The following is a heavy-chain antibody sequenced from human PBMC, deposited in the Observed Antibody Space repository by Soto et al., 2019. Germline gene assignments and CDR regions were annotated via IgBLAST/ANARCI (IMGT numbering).Heavy chain of an antibody. CDR2: IYYSGST. D-gene: IGHD6-19*01. V-gene: IGHV4-39*01. Sequence: KTXATLSLTCTVSGGSISSSSYYWGWIRQPPGKGLEWIGSIYYSGSTYYNPSLKSRVTISVDTSKNQFSLKLSSVTAADTAVYYCAREQWLPREWYFDYWGQGTLVTVSS. CDR1: GGSISSSSYY. J-gene: IGHJ4*02. CDR3: AREQWLPREWYFDY.